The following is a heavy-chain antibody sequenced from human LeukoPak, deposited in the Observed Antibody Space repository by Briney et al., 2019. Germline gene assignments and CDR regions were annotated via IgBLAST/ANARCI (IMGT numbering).Heavy chain of an antibody. CDR3: ARVATTVTTGFDY. CDR1: GYTFTSYD. D-gene: IGHD4-17*01. Sequence: GASVKVSCKASGYTFTSYDFNWVRQATGQRPEWMGWMSPNSGDTGYAQKFQDRVTMTRNTSISTAYMELSSLRSDDTAVYYCARVATTVTTGFDYWGQGTLVTVSS. CDR2: MSPNSGDT. J-gene: IGHJ4*02. V-gene: IGHV1-8*01.